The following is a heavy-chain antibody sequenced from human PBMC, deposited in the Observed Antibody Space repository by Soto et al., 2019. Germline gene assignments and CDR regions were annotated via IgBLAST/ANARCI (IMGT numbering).Heavy chain of an antibody. CDR2: IYYSGST. CDR3: ARVGYCSSSTSCYWDNWFDP. CDR1: GGSISSGGYY. D-gene: IGHD2-2*01. Sequence: PSETLSLTCTVSGGSISSGGYYWSWIRQHPGKGLEWIGYIYYSGSTYYNPSLKSRVTISVDTSKNQFSLKLSSVTAADTAVYYCARVGYCSSSTSCYWDNWFDPWGQGTLVTVSS. V-gene: IGHV4-31*03. J-gene: IGHJ5*02.